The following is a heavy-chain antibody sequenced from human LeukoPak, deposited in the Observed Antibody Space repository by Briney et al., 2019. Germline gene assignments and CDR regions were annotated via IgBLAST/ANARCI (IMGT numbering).Heavy chain of an antibody. CDR3: ARVYSDSSGYYVQGFDH. Sequence: ASVKVSCKASGYTFTSYDINWVRQAAGQGLEWVGWMNPNSRNTGYAQKFQGRVTMTMNTAISTAYMELSSLRSDDTAVYYCARVYSDSSGYYVQGFDHWGQGTLVTVSS. V-gene: IGHV1-8*01. J-gene: IGHJ5*02. CDR2: MNPNSRNT. D-gene: IGHD3-22*01. CDR1: GYTFTSYD.